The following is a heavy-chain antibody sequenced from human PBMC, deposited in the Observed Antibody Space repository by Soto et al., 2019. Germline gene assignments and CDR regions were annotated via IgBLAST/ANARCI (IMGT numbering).Heavy chain of an antibody. J-gene: IGHJ4*02. CDR2: IFYSGTT. CDR1: GGSVISDDYY. V-gene: IGHV4-30-4*01. CDR3: ARDRRMIDNSYFDS. D-gene: IGHD3-22*01. Sequence: TLSLTCSFSGGSVISDDYYWSWIRQSPGRGLEWIGYIFYSGTTFYNPSLKSRVTISVDTSKNQFSLNLNTVTAADTAVYYCARDRRMIDNSYFDSWGQGALVTVSS.